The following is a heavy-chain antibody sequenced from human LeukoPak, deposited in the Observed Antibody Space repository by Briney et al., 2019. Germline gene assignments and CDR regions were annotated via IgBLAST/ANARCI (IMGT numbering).Heavy chain of an antibody. V-gene: IGHV3-7*01. CDR3: ARDSTRWFGELYLDY. CDR2: IKQDGSEK. D-gene: IGHD3-10*01. CDR1: GFTFSSYW. J-gene: IGHJ4*02. Sequence: GGSLRLSCAASGFTFSSYWKSWVRQAPGKGLEWVANIKQDGSEKYYVDSVKGRFTISRDNAKNSLYLQMNSLRAEDTAVYYCARDSTRWFGELYLDYWGQGTLVTVSS.